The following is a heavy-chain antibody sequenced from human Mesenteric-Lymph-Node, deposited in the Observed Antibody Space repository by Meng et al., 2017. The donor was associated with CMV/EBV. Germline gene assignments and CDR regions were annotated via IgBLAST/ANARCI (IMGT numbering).Heavy chain of an antibody. V-gene: IGHV3-72*01. D-gene: IGHD1-26*01. J-gene: IGHJ5*02. CDR1: GFSLSDYS. CDR2: IRKKGNSYST. CDR3: ARSYSGSRFDP. Sequence: GGSLRLSCAASGFSLSDYSMNWVRQAPGKGLEWVGRIRKKGNSYSTEYAASVKGRFSISRDDSKNSLYLQMNSLKTEDTAVYYCARSYSGSRFDPWGQGTLVTVSS.